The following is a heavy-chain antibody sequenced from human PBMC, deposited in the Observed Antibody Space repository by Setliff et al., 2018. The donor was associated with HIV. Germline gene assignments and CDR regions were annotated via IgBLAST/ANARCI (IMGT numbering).Heavy chain of an antibody. Sequence: PGESLKISCKGSGYSFTSYWIGWVRQMPGKGLEWMGIIYPGDSDTRYSPSFQGQVTISADKSISTAYLQWSSLKASDTAMYYCARSDYHPEQHYYGMDVWGQGTTVTVSS. CDR2: IYPGDSDT. J-gene: IGHJ6*02. V-gene: IGHV5-51*01. D-gene: IGHD1-26*01. CDR1: GYSFTSYW. CDR3: ARSDYHPEQHYYGMDV.